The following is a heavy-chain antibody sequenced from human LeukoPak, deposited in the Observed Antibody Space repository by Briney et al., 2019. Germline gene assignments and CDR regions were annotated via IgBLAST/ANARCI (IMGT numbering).Heavy chain of an antibody. J-gene: IGHJ4*02. CDR3: VKGGTNFDT. CDR2: INYDGGST. Sequence: GGSLRLSCAVSGFTFDDYAMSWVRQPPGKGLEWLSHINYDGGSTSSADSVKGRFTISRDNAENSLYLQMNSLRTEDTAVYYCVKGGTNFDTWGQGTLVTVSS. V-gene: IGHV3-20*04. CDR1: GFTFDDYA. D-gene: IGHD1-26*01.